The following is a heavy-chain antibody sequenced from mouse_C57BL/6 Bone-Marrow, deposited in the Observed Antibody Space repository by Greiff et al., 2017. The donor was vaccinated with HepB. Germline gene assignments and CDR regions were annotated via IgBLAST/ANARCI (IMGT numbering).Heavy chain of an antibody. V-gene: IGHV3-6*01. J-gene: IGHJ3*01. D-gene: IGHD1-1*01. CDR2: ISYDGSN. CDR1: GYSITSGYY. CDR3: ARDGYGSSYERFAY. Sequence: EVQRVESGPGLVKPSQSLSLTCSVTGYSITSGYYWNWIRQFPGNKLEWMGYISYDGSNNYNPSLKNRISITRDTSKNQFFLKLNSVTTEDTATYYCARDGYGSSYERFAYWGQGTLVTVSA.